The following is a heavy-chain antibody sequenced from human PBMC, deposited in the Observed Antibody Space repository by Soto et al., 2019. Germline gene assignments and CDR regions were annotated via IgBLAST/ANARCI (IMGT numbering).Heavy chain of an antibody. CDR2: IIPIFGTA. V-gene: IGHV1-69*13. Sequence: GASVKVSCKAPGGTFSSYAISWVRQAPVQRLEWMGRIIPIFGTANYAQKFQGRVTITADESTSTAYMELSSLRSEDTAVFYCARGGIAAPYYYYGMDVWGQGTTVTVSS. CDR1: GGTFSSYA. J-gene: IGHJ6*02. CDR3: ARGGIAAPYYYYGMDV. D-gene: IGHD6-6*01.